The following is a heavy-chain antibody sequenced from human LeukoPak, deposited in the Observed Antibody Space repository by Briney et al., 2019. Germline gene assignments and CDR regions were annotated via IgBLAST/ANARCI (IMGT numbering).Heavy chain of an antibody. CDR2: IYSGGST. J-gene: IGHJ4*02. Sequence: GGSLRLSCAASGFAFSSCGMHWVRQAPGKGLEWVSVIYSGGSTYYADSVKGRFTISRDNSKNTLYLQMNSLRAEDTAVYYCARDRDFYVADYWGQGTLLIVSS. CDR1: GFAFSSCG. CDR3: ARDRDFYVADY. D-gene: IGHD2-21*02. V-gene: IGHV3-NL1*01.